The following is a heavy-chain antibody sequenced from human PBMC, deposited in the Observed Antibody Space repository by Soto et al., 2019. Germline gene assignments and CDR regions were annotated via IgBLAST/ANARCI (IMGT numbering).Heavy chain of an antibody. Sequence: QVQLVQSGAEVKRPGASVKVSCKASGYTFTSYYMHWVRQAPGQGLEWMGIISPSGGSATYAQTFQGRVTMARDTSTSTVYMELSSLRSDDTAVYYCARDRTSGGLFDSWGQGTPVTVSS. V-gene: IGHV1-46*01. CDR1: GYTFTSYY. CDR2: ISPSGGSA. D-gene: IGHD2-15*01. J-gene: IGHJ4*02. CDR3: ARDRTSGGLFDS.